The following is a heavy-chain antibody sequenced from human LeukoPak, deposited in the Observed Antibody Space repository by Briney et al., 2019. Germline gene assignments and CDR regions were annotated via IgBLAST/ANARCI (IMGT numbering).Heavy chain of an antibody. J-gene: IGHJ4*02. V-gene: IGHV4-34*01. Sequence: SETLSLTCAVYGGSFSGYYWSWIRQPPGKGLEWIGEINHSGSTNYNPSLKSRVTILVDTSKNQFSLKLSSVTAADTAVYYCARGPSDYDILTGYSKNLDYWGQGTLVTVSS. CDR3: ARGPSDYDILTGYSKNLDY. CDR1: GGSFSGYY. D-gene: IGHD3-9*01. CDR2: INHSGST.